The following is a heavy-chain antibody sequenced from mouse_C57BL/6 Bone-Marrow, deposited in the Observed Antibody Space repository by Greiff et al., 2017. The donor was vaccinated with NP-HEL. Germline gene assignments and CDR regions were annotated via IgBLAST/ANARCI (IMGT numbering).Heavy chain of an antibody. Sequence: VQLQQSGPELVKPGASVKISCKASGYSFTGYYMHWVKQSHGNILDWIGYIYPYNGVSSYNQKFKGKATLTVDKSSSTAYMELRSLTSEDSAVYYCAGDYYGSSYWYFDVWGTGTTVTVSS. J-gene: IGHJ1*03. CDR3: AGDYYGSSYWYFDV. CDR2: IYPYNGVS. CDR1: GYSFTGYY. V-gene: IGHV1-31*01. D-gene: IGHD1-1*01.